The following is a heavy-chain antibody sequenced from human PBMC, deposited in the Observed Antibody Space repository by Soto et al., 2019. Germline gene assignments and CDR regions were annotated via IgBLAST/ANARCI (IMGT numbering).Heavy chain of an antibody. Sequence: GGSLRLSCAASGFTFSSYAMSWVRQAPGKGLEWVSAISGSGGSTYYADSVKGRFTISRDNSKNTLYLQMNRLRAEDTAVYYCAKDIRQPHYWYGMDVWGQGTTVTVSS. CDR2: ISGSGGST. CDR3: AKDIRQPHYWYGMDV. CDR1: GFTFSSYA. V-gene: IGHV3-23*01. D-gene: IGHD2-21*01. J-gene: IGHJ6*02.